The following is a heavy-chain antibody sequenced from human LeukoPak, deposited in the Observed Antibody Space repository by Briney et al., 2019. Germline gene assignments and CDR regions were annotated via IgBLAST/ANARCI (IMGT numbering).Heavy chain of an antibody. D-gene: IGHD2-21*02. CDR3: ARLYGGDHVSGATGRPSKGNYNWFDP. CDR1: GYTFTSYG. J-gene: IGHJ5*02. Sequence: ASVKVSCKASGYTFTSYGISWVRQAPGQGLEWMGWISAYNGNTNYAQKLQGRVTMTTDTSTSTAYMELRSLRSDDTAVYYCARLYGGDHVSGATGRPSKGNYNWFDPWGQGTLVTVSS. V-gene: IGHV1-18*01. CDR2: ISAYNGNT.